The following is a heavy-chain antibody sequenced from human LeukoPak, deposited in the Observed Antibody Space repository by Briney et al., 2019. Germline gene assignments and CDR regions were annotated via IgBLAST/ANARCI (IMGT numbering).Heavy chain of an antibody. J-gene: IGHJ4*02. CDR2: IYRNGNT. CDR1: DLTVASTY. CDR3: AKAVTDGYGLDFYFDF. D-gene: IGHD5-24*01. V-gene: IGHV3-53*01. Sequence: PGGSLRLSCGVSDLTVASTYMSWLRQAPGKGLDWVSTIYRNGNTFYADSVKGRFTISRDTSKYTLNLEMNSLGVEDTAVYYCAKAVTDGYGLDFYFDFWGLGTLVTVSS.